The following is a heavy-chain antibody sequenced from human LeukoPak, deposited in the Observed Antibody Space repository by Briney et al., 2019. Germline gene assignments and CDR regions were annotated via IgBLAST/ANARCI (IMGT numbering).Heavy chain of an antibody. Sequence: PGGSLRLSCAASRFTVSSNYMNWVRQAPGKGLEWVSLIDSGGYTYYADSVKGRFTISRDNSKNTLYLQMSSLRVEDTAVYYCARGGSGWYAFDSWGQGTLVTVSS. D-gene: IGHD6-19*01. CDR2: IDSGGYT. CDR3: ARGGSGWYAFDS. V-gene: IGHV3-66*01. CDR1: RFTVSSNY. J-gene: IGHJ4*02.